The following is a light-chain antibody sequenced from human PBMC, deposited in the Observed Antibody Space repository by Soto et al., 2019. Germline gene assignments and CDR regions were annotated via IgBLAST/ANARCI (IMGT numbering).Light chain of an antibody. CDR2: YVS. CDR1: SSDIGTYNY. Sequence: QSALTQPASVSGSPGQSITISCTGTSSDIGTYNYVSWYQQHPGQAPKLMIYYVSNRPSGVSDRFSGSKSGNTASLTISGLQAEDEADYYCYSCTRSSGTRYVFGTGTKLTVL. CDR3: YSCTRSSGTRYV. V-gene: IGLV2-14*03. J-gene: IGLJ1*01.